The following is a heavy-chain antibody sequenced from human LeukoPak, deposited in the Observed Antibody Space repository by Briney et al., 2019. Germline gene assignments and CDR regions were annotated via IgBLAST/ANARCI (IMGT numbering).Heavy chain of an antibody. V-gene: IGHV3-23*01. D-gene: IGHD1-26*01. CDR1: GFTFSSYA. CDR2: ISGSGGST. Sequence: GGSLRLSCAASGFTFSSYAMSWVRQAPGKGLEWVSAISGSGGSTYYADSVKGRFTISRDNSMNTLYLQMNSLRAEDTAVYYCARTLTSGSYRFDYWGQGTLVTVSS. J-gene: IGHJ4*02. CDR3: ARTLTSGSYRFDY.